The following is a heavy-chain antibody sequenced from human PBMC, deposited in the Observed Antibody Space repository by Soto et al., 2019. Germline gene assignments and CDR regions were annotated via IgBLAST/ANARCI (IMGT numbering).Heavy chain of an antibody. CDR3: ARGPMFYGDYGKANAFDI. J-gene: IGHJ3*02. Sequence: ASVKVSCKASGYTFTGYYMHWVRQAPGQGLEWMGWINPNSGGTNYAQKFQGWVTMTRDTSISTAYMELSRLRSDDTAVYYCARGPMFYGDYGKANAFDIWGQGTMVTVSS. D-gene: IGHD4-17*01. CDR2: INPNSGGT. V-gene: IGHV1-2*04. CDR1: GYTFTGYY.